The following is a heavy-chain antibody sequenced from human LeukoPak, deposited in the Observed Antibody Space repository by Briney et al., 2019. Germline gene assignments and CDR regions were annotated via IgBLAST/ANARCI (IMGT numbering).Heavy chain of an antibody. D-gene: IGHD3-10*01. CDR2: ISGSGGST. J-gene: IGHJ4*02. CDR1: GFTFSSYA. V-gene: IGHV3-23*01. CDR3: ANYLWELPGGIDY. Sequence: GGSLRLSCAASGFTFSSYAMSWVRQAPGKGLEWVSAISGSGGSTYYAASVKGRFTNSRDNSKNTLYLQMNSLRAEDTAVSYRANYLWELPGGIDYWGQGTLVTVSS.